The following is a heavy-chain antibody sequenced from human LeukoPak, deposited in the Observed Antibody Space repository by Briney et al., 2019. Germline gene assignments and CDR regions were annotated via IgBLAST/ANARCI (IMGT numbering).Heavy chain of an antibody. J-gene: IGHJ5*02. V-gene: IGHV1-2*02. CDR1: GYTFTDYY. CDR3: AREDIVVVPAAFINWFDP. CDR2: INPNSGDT. Sequence: ASVTVSCKASGYTFTDYYMHWVRQAPGQGLEWMGWINPNSGDTHYAQKFQGRVTMTRDTSISTAYMELSRLRSDDTAVYYCAREDIVVVPAAFINWFDPWGQGTLVTVSS. D-gene: IGHD2-2*01.